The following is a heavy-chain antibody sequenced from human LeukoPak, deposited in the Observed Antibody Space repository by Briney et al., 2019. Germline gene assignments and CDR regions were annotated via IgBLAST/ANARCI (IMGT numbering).Heavy chain of an antibody. J-gene: IGHJ4*02. Sequence: GGSLRLSCAASGFTFSSSAMSWVRQVPGKGLEWVSGISASGGSTSYADSVKGRFTISRDNSKNTLYLQMNSLRAEDTAVYYCAKGGLAAIPNYFDYWGQGTLVTVSS. CDR1: GFTFSSSA. D-gene: IGHD2-2*02. CDR3: AKGGLAAIPNYFDY. V-gene: IGHV3-23*01. CDR2: ISASGGST.